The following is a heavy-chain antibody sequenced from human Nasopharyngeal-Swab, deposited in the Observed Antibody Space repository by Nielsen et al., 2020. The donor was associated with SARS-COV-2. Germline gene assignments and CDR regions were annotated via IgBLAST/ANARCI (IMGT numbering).Heavy chain of an antibody. J-gene: IGHJ6*02. D-gene: IGHD3-3*01. CDR1: GGTFSSYA. Sequence: SVKVSCKASGGTFSSYAISWVRQAPGQGLEWMGGIIPIFGTANYAQKFQGRVTITADKSTSTAYMELSSLRSEDTAVYYRARGDFWSGFQRGGNYYGMDVWGQGTTVTVSS. V-gene: IGHV1-69*06. CDR3: ARGDFWSGFQRGGNYYGMDV. CDR2: IIPIFGTA.